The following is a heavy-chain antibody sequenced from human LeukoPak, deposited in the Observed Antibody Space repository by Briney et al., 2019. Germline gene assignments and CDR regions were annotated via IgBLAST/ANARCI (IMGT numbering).Heavy chain of an antibody. V-gene: IGHV3-7*01. CDR3: ARDVHYSGRGAYDI. D-gene: IGHD1-26*01. CDR2: IKQDGSEK. CDR1: GFTFGNFW. Sequence: GGSLRLSCTASGFTFGNFWMNWVRQAPGKGLEFVAKIKQDGSEKDYADSVKGRFTISRDNAKNSVFLQLNSLRAEDTAVYYCARDVHYSGRGAYDIWGQGAMVTVSS. J-gene: IGHJ3*02.